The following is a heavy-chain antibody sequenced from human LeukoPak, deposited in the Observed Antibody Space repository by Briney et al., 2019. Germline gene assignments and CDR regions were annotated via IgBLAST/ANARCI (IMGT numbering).Heavy chain of an antibody. CDR2: IYPGDSDT. Sequence: GESLKISCKGSGYSFTSYWIGWVRQTPGKGLEWMGIIYPGDSDTRYSPSFQGQVTISADKSISTAYLQWSSLKASDTAMYYCARHSVITSRIAARILDYWGQGTLVTVSS. V-gene: IGHV5-51*01. CDR1: GYSFTSYW. D-gene: IGHD6-6*01. CDR3: ARHSVITSRIAARILDY. J-gene: IGHJ4*02.